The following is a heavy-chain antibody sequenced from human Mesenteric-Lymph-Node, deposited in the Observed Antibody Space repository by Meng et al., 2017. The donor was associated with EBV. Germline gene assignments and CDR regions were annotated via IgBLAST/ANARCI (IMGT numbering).Heavy chain of an antibody. Sequence: QVQRQGSGPGLGKPLGPLPLTCAVSGASISSTYWWSWVRQSPGKGLEWIGEIFHTGSTNYNPSLKSRVTISADESKNQVSLKLTSVTAADTAVYYCARGEGSSSYFDYWGQGSLVTVSS. CDR3: ARGEGSSSYFDY. V-gene: IGHV4-4*02. CDR2: IFHTGST. J-gene: IGHJ4*02. D-gene: IGHD6-13*01. CDR1: GASISSTYW.